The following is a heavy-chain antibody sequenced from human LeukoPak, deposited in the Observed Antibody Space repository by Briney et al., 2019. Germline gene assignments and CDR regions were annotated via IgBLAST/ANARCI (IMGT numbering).Heavy chain of an antibody. Sequence: GGSLRLSCATSGFSFSSYIMNWVRQPPGKGLEWVSAINSGGSTYYADSVKGRFTISRHKSKNKMYLQMNSLRAEDTAVYYCAKDHHTCGSSLDSWGQGTLVTVSS. V-gene: IGHV3-23*01. CDR3: AKDHHTCGSSLDS. CDR2: INSGGST. CDR1: GFSFSSYI. D-gene: IGHD5-12*01. J-gene: IGHJ4*02.